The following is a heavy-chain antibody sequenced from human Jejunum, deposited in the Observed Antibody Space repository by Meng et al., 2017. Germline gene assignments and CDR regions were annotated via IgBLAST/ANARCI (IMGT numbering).Heavy chain of an antibody. CDR3: AKGRVSYNGYHFDY. CDR2: IGTSGRSK. J-gene: IGHJ4*02. D-gene: IGHD5-12*01. Sequence: GESLKISCAASGFSFSSYEMSWVRQAPGKGLEWISYIGTSGRSKYYADSVRGRFTISRDNGENSLFLEMNSLRAEDTAVYFCAKGRVSYNGYHFDYWGQGTLVTVSS. V-gene: IGHV3-48*03. CDR1: GFSFSSYE.